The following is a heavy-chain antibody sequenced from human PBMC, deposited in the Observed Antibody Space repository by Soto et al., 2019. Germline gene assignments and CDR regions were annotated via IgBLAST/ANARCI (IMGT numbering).Heavy chain of an antibody. CDR3: ARGVVATTRLFDS. V-gene: IGHV4-34*01. CDR2: INHSGST. Sequence: QVQLQQGGAGLLKPSETLSLTCTIYGGSLSGYYWSWIRQPPGKGLEWIGEINHSGSTNYNSSLKSRVNISVDTPKNQLSLNLTSVTAADTAVYYCARGVVATTRLFDSWGQGTLVTVSS. CDR1: GGSLSGYY. D-gene: IGHD5-12*01. J-gene: IGHJ4*02.